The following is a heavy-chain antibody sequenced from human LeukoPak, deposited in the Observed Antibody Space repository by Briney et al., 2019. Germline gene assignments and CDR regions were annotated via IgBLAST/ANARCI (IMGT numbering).Heavy chain of an antibody. V-gene: IGHV3-23*01. J-gene: IGHJ4*02. CDR3: AKDPDYDILTGTTFDY. D-gene: IGHD3-9*01. Sequence: GGSLRLSCAASGFTISSYAMSWVRQAPGKGLAWVSGINDNGGRTYYTDSVKGRFTISRDNSKNTLYLQMNSLRADDTAVYYCAKDPDYDILTGTTFDYWGQGTLVTVSS. CDR1: GFTISSYA. CDR2: INDNGGRT.